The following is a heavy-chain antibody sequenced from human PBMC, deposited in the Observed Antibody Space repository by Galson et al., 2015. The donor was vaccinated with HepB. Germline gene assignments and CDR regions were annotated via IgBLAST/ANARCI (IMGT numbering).Heavy chain of an antibody. J-gene: IGHJ4*02. D-gene: IGHD4-17*01. CDR3: ARDMGPDYGDYD. CDR2: ISSSSSYI. CDR1: GFTFSSYS. V-gene: IGHV3-21*01. Sequence: SLRLSCAASGFTFSSYSMNWVRQAPGKGLEWVSSISSSSSYIYYADSVKGRFTISRDNAKNSLYLQMNSLRAEDTAVYYCARDMGPDYGDYDWGQGTLVTVSS.